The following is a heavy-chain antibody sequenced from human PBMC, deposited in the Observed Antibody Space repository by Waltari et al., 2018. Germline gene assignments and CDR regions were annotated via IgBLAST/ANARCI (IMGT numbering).Heavy chain of an antibody. V-gene: IGHV3-30-3*01. Sequence: QVQLVESGGGVVQPWRSLRLSCAASGFTFSSYAMHWVRQAPCKGLEWVAVISYNGSNKNYACAVKGRFTISRDNSKNTLYLQMNSLRAEDTAVYYCARAATVTTPDFDYWGQGTLVTVSS. CDR3: ARAATVTTPDFDY. J-gene: IGHJ4*02. CDR2: ISYNGSNK. D-gene: IGHD4-17*01. CDR1: GFTFSSYA.